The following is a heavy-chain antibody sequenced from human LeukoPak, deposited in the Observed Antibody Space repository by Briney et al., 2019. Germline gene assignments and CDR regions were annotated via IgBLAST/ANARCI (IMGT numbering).Heavy chain of an antibody. V-gene: IGHV1-18*01. CDR2: ISAYSGNI. CDR1: GYTFTSYG. J-gene: IGHJ5*02. CDR3: ARGDFSSYYDYVWGSYRDYNWFDP. Sequence: ASVKVSCKASGYTFTSYGISWVRQAPGQGLEWMGWISAYSGNINYAQKFQGRVTMTTDTSTSTAYMELRSLRSDDTAVYYCARGDFSSYYDYVWGSYRDYNWFDPWGQGTLVTVSS. D-gene: IGHD3-16*02.